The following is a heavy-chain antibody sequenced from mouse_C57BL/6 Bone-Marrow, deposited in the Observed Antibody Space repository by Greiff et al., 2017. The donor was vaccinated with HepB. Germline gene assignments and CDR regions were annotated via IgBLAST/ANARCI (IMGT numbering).Heavy chain of an antibody. CDR1: GYTFTSYW. J-gene: IGHJ1*03. CDR3: ARDSLMTTVVARDFDV. CDR2: IDPSDSYT. Sequence: QVQLQQPGAELVMPGASVKLSCKASGYTFTSYWMHWVKQRPGQGLEWIGEIDPSDSYTNYNQKFKGKSTLTVDKSSSTAYMQLSSLTAEDSAVYYCARDSLMTTVVARDFDVWGTGTTLTVSS. V-gene: IGHV1-69*01. D-gene: IGHD1-1*01.